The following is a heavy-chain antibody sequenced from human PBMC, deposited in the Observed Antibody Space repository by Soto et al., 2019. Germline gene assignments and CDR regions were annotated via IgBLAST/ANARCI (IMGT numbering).Heavy chain of an antibody. J-gene: IGHJ4*02. V-gene: IGHV3-30*02. Sequence: GGSLRLSCVGSGFIFSNNGMHWVRQTPGKGLEWVAFMSYDGSDTFYADSVKGRFTISRDNSKNTLFLHMSNLRGDDTAMYYCTIVRVADSALDHWGQGTLVTSPQ. D-gene: IGHD3-10*02. CDR2: MSYDGSDT. CDR1: GFIFSNNG. CDR3: TIVRVADSALDH.